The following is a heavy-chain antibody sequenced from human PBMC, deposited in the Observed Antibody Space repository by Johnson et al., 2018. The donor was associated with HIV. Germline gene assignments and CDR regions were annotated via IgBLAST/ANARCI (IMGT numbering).Heavy chain of an antibody. J-gene: IGHJ3*02. D-gene: IGHD6-19*01. Sequence: VQLVESGGGVVQPGGSLRLSCAASGFTVSSNYMSLVRQAPGKGLEWVSVIYSGGSTYYADSVKGRFTISRDNSKNTLYLQMNSLRAEDTAVYYCARSGWYLSYAFDIWGQGTMVTVSS. V-gene: IGHV3-66*01. CDR1: GFTVSSNY. CDR3: ARSGWYLSYAFDI. CDR2: IYSGGST.